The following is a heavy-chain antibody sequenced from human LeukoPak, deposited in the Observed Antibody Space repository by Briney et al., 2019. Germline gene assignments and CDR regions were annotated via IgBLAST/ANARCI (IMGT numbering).Heavy chain of an antibody. Sequence: SETLSLTCTVSGGSISSGSYYWSWIRQPAGKGLEWIGRIYTSGSTNYNPSLKSRVTISIDTSKNQFSLKLSSVTAADTAVYYCAGNYYGSGSYYSEDRYWGQGTLVTVSS. CDR2: IYTSGST. J-gene: IGHJ4*02. CDR3: AGNYYGSGSYYSEDRY. V-gene: IGHV4-61*02. CDR1: GGSISSGSYY. D-gene: IGHD3-10*01.